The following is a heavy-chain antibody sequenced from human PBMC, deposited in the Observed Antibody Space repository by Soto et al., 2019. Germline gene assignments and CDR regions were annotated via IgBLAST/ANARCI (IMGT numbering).Heavy chain of an antibody. CDR2: ISWNSGSI. CDR3: AKDGGGYCTNGVCYTFDY. Sequence: GGSLRLSCAASGFTFDDYAMHWVRQAPGKGLEWVSGISWNSGSIGYADSVKGRFTISRDNAKNSLYLQMNSLRAEDTALYYCAKDGGGYCTNGVCYTFDYWGQGTLVTVSS. CDR1: GFTFDDYA. D-gene: IGHD2-8*01. V-gene: IGHV3-9*01. J-gene: IGHJ4*02.